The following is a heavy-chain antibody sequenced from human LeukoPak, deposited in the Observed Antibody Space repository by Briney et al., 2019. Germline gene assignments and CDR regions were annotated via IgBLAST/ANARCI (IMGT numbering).Heavy chain of an antibody. Sequence: ASVTVSYKASGYTFTIYYMHWVRQAPGQGLEWMGIINPSGGSTSYAQKFQGRVTMTRDTSTSTVYMELSSLRSEDTAVYYCARDAGYYYDSSGYYYGRGWFDPWGQGTLVTVSS. V-gene: IGHV1-46*01. CDR3: ARDAGYYYDSSGYYYGRGWFDP. J-gene: IGHJ5*02. CDR1: GYTFTIYY. D-gene: IGHD3-22*01. CDR2: INPSGGST.